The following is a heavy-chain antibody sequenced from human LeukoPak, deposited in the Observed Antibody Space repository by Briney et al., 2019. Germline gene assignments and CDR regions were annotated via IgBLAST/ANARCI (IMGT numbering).Heavy chain of an antibody. V-gene: IGHV3-33*06. D-gene: IGHD5-18*01. CDR1: GFTFSSYG. CDR3: AKGGTWIQLWLLDA. CDR2: IWYDGSNK. J-gene: IGHJ5*02. Sequence: GGSLRLSCAASGFTFSSYGMHWVRQAPGKGLEWVAVIWYDGSNKYYADSAKGRFTISRDNSKNTLYLQMNSLRAEDTAVYYCAKGGTWIQLWLLDAWGQGTLVTVSS.